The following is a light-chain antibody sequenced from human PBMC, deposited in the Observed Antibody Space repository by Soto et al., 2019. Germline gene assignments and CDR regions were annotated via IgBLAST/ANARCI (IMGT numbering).Light chain of an antibody. J-gene: IGKJ1*01. CDR2: DAS. CDR3: QQYNSSWT. CDR1: QSISSW. V-gene: IGKV1-5*01. Sequence: DIQMTQSPSTLSASVGDRVTITCRASQSISSWLAWYQQKPVKAPKLLIYDASSLESGVPSRFSGSGSGTEFTLTISSLQPDDFATYYCQQYNSSWTFGQGTKVEIK.